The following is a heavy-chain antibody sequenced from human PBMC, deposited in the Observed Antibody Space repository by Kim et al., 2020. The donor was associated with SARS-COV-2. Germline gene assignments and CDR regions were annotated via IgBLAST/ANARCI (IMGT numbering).Heavy chain of an antibody. Sequence: ASVKVSCKASGYTFTSYDINWVRQATGQGLEWMGWMNPNSGNTGYAQKFQGRVTMTRNTSISTAYMKLSSLRSEDTAVYYCARWKTAMDSPLIYYGMDVWGQGTTVTVSS. CDR2: MNPNSGNT. J-gene: IGHJ6*02. CDR1: GYTFTSYD. V-gene: IGHV1-8*01. CDR3: ARWKTAMDSPLIYYGMDV. D-gene: IGHD5-18*01.